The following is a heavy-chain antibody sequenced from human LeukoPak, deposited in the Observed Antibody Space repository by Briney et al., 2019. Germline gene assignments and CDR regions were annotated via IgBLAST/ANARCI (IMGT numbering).Heavy chain of an antibody. D-gene: IGHD6-19*01. CDR2: ISSSSSYI. J-gene: IGHJ4*02. CDR3: ARDRSSSGWFPD. CDR1: GFTFSSYS. Sequence: PGGSLRLSCAASGFTFSSYSMNWVRQAPGKGLEWVSSISSSSSYIYYADSVKGRFTISRDNAKNSLYLQMNSLRAEDTAVYYCARDRSSSGWFPDWGQGTLVTVSS. V-gene: IGHV3-21*01.